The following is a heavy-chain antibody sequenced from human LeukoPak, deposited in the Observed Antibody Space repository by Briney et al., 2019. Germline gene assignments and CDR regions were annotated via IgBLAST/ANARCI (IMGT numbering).Heavy chain of an antibody. D-gene: IGHD4-17*01. CDR1: GYTFTGYY. CDR2: INPNSGGT. Sequence: ASVKVSCKASGYTFTGYYMHWVRQAPGQGLEWMGWINPNSGGTNYAQKFQGRVTMTRDTSISTAYMVLSRLRSDDTAVYYCARATHGVYGDFADYWGQGTLVTVSS. J-gene: IGHJ4*02. V-gene: IGHV1-2*02. CDR3: ARATHGVYGDFADY.